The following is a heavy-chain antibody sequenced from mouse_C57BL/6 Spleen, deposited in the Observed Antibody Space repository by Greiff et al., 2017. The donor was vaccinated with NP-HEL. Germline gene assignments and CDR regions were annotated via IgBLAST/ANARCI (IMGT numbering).Heavy chain of an antibody. Sequence: QVQLQQPGAELVRPGSSVKLSCKASGYTFTSYWMHWVKQRPIQGLEWIGNIDPSDSETHYNQKFKDKATLTVDKSSSTAYMQLSSLTSEDSAVYDCARGVEANWDYFDYWGQGTTLTVSS. CDR2: IDPSDSET. D-gene: IGHD4-1*01. CDR3: ARGVEANWDYFDY. J-gene: IGHJ2*01. V-gene: IGHV1-52*01. CDR1: GYTFTSYW.